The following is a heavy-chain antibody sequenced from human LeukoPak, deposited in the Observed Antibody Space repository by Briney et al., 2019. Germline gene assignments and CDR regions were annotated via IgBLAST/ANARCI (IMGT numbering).Heavy chain of an antibody. J-gene: IGHJ4*02. V-gene: IGHV1-8*01. CDR2: MSPNSGNT. Sequence: GASVKVSCKASGYTFTSYDINWVRQATGQGLEWMGWMSPNSGNTGYAQKFQGRVTMTRNTSINTAYMELSSLRSEDTAVYYCAREPGSLHPFTGYWGQGTLVTVSS. CDR1: GYTFTSYD. CDR3: AREPGSLHPFTGY.